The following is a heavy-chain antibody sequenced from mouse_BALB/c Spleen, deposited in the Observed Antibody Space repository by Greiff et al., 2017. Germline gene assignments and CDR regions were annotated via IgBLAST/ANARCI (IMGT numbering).Heavy chain of an antibody. CDR2: IDPANGNT. J-gene: IGHJ4*01. D-gene: IGHD2-3*01. V-gene: IGHV14-3*02. CDR1: GFNIKDTY. Sequence: EVQLVESGAELVKPGASVKLSCTASGFNIKDTYMHWVKQRPEQGLEWIGRIDPANGNTKYDPKFQGTATITADTSSNTAYLQLSSLTSEDTAVYYCARDGAMDYWGQGTSVTVSS. CDR3: ARDGAMDY.